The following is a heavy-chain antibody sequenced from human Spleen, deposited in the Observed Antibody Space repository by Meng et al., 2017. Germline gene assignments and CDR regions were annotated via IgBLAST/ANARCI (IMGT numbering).Heavy chain of an antibody. CDR1: GFTVSSNY. CDR2: IYSGGST. D-gene: IGHD3-3*02. V-gene: IGHV3-53*01. J-gene: IGHJ3*02. Sequence: ETLSLTCAASGFTVSSNYMSWVRQAPGKGLEWVSVIYSGGSTYYADSVKGRFTISRDDSKNTAYLQLNSLKTEDTAVYYCTVFSRGHIWGQGTMVTVSS. CDR3: TVFSRGHI.